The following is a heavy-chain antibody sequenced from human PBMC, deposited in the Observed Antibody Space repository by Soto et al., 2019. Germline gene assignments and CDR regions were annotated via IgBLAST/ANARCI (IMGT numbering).Heavy chain of an antibody. V-gene: IGHV3-23*01. CDR1: GFTFSSYA. D-gene: IGHD2-15*01. J-gene: IGHJ4*02. Sequence: GGSLRLSCAASGFTFSSYAMSWVRQAPGKGLEWVSAISGSGGSTYYADSVKGRFTISRDNSKNTLYLQMNSLRAEDTAVYYCAKDRKRCSGGSCYGGVFDYWGQGTLVTVSS. CDR3: AKDRKRCSGGSCYGGVFDY. CDR2: ISGSGGST.